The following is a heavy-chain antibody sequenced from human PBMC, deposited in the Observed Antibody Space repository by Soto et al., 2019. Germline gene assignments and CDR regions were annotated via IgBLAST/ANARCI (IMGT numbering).Heavy chain of an antibody. CDR1: GGSISSCGYY. CDR3: ARDLRPGGYSYGWDYYYGMDV. V-gene: IGHV4-31*03. Sequence: TLSLTCSVSGGSISSCGYYLSVIRQHPGKGLEWIGYIYYSGSTYYNPSLKSRVTISVDTSKNQFSLKLSSVTAADTAVYYCARDLRPGGYSYGWDYYYGMDVWGQGTTVTVSS. J-gene: IGHJ6*02. CDR2: IYYSGST. D-gene: IGHD5-18*01.